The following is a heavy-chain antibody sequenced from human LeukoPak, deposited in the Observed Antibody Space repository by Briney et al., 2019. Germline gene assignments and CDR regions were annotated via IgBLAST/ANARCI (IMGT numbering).Heavy chain of an antibody. CDR3: ARTDYDSSGFINDDSFDI. CDR1: GFTFRSYA. V-gene: IGHV3-23*01. Sequence: QPGGSLRLSCAASGFTFRSYAMNWVRQAPGKGLECVSAISDSGDSTYYADSVNGRFNVSRDNAKSSLYLQMNSLRAEDTAVYYCARTDYDSSGFINDDSFDIWGQGTTVTVSS. J-gene: IGHJ3*02. D-gene: IGHD3-22*01. CDR2: ISDSGDST.